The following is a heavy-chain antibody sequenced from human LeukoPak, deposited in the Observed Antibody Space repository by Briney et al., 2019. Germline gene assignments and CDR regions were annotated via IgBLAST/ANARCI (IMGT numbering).Heavy chain of an antibody. V-gene: IGHV1-8*01. D-gene: IGHD3-22*01. CDR2: MNPNSGNT. CDR1: GYTFTSYD. J-gene: IGHJ4*02. CDR3: ARVFYDSSGYYRFDY. Sequence: ASVKVSCKASGYTFTSYDINWARQATGQGLEWMGWMNPNSGNTGYAQKFQGRVTMTRNTSISTAYMELSSLRSEDTAVCYCARVFYDSSGYYRFDYWGQGTLVTVSS.